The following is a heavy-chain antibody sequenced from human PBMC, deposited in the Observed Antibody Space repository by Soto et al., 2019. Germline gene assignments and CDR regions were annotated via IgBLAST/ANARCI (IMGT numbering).Heavy chain of an antibody. CDR2: IIPIFGTA. V-gene: IGHV1-69*18. CDR3: ARFTVSTMSLDGYFDL. CDR1: GATFSSYA. Sequence: QVQLVQSGAEVTKPGSSVKVSCNASGATFSSYAISWVRQAPGQGLEWMGKIIPIFGTANYAQKLQGRGTITADESTSTAYMELSSLRSEDTAVYYWARFTVSTMSLDGYFDLWGRGTLVTVSS. J-gene: IGHJ2*01. D-gene: IGHD4-17*01.